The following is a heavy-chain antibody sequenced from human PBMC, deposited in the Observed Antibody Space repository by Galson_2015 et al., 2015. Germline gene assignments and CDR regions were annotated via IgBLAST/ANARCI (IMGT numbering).Heavy chain of an antibody. V-gene: IGHV4-31*03. CDR2: IYYSGST. CDR1: GGSFSSGNYF. J-gene: IGHJ2*01. D-gene: IGHD3-22*01. Sequence: TLSLTCTVSGGSFSSGNYFWSWIRQHPGKGLEWIAYIYYSGSTYYNPSLKSRLTISIDTSKNQFSLKLSFVTAADTAVYYCARGVGYDSSGSYPYWYFDLWGRGTLVPVSS. CDR3: ARGVGYDSSGSYPYWYFDL.